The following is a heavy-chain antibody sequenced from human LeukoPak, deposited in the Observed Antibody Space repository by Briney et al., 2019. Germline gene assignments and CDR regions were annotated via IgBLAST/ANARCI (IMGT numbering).Heavy chain of an antibody. CDR1: GGSISSGDYY. Sequence: PSETLSLTCTVSGGSISSGDYYWGWIRQPPGKGLEWIGSIFYSGSADYNPSLQSRVTISVDTSKNQFSLKLTSVTAADTAVFYCARRSYCSGGDCYSIDAFDIWGQGTMVTVSS. CDR3: ARRSYCSGGDCYSIDAFDI. D-gene: IGHD2-15*01. J-gene: IGHJ3*02. CDR2: IFYSGSA. V-gene: IGHV4-39*01.